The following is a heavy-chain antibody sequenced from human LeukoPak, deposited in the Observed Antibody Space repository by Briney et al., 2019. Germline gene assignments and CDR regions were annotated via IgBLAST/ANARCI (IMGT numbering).Heavy chain of an antibody. CDR3: ARGKYCTNGVCYGRSYYYMDV. Sequence: SETLSLTCTVSGGSISSSSYYWSWIRQPPGKGLEWIGYIYYSGSTNYNPSLKSRVTISVDTSKNQFSLKLSSVTAADTAVYYCARGKYCTNGVCYGRSYYYMDVWGKGTTVTVSS. CDR2: IYYSGST. V-gene: IGHV4-61*01. J-gene: IGHJ6*03. D-gene: IGHD2-8*01. CDR1: GGSISSSSYY.